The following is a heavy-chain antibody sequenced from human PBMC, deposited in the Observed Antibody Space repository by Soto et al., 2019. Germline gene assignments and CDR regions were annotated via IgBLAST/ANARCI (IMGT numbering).Heavy chain of an antibody. CDR3: ARDTARAMVRIYYGMDV. CDR1: GFTFSSYG. CDR2: IWYDGSNK. Sequence: QVQLVESGGGVVQHGRSLRLSCAASGFTFSSYGMHWVRQAPGKGLEWVAVIWYDGSNKYYADSVKGRFTISRDNSKNTLYLQMNSLRAEDTAVYYCARDTARAMVRIYYGMDVWGQGTTVTVSS. J-gene: IGHJ6*02. D-gene: IGHD3-10*01. V-gene: IGHV3-33*01.